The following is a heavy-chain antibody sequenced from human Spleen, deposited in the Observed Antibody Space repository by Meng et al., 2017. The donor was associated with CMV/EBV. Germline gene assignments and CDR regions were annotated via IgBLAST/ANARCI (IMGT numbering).Heavy chain of an antibody. V-gene: IGHV2-70*04. J-gene: IGHJ4*02. D-gene: IGHD1-14*01. CDR2: IDWDDDK. Sequence: SGPTLVKPTQTLTLTCTFSGFSLRSSGMRVSWIRQPPGKALEWLARIDWDDDKYYSTSLKTRLTISKDTSKNQVVLTMTNMDPVDTATYYCARSPGNHYDYWGQGTLVTVSS. CDR3: ARSPGNHYDY. CDR1: GFSLRSSGMR.